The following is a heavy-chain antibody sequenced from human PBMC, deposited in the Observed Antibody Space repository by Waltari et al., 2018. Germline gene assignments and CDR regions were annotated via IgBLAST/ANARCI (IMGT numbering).Heavy chain of an antibody. CDR1: GGSISSGDYY. Sequence: QVQLQESGPGLVKPSQTLSLTCTVSGGSISSGDYYWSWIRQPPGKGLEWIGYIYYSGSTYDNPSLKSRVTISVDTSKNQFSLKLSSVTAADTAVYYCARGGGMQERYSSTPFDYWGQGTLVTVSS. CDR3: ARGGGMQERYSSTPFDY. D-gene: IGHD6-13*01. J-gene: IGHJ4*02. V-gene: IGHV4-30-4*08. CDR2: IYYSGST.